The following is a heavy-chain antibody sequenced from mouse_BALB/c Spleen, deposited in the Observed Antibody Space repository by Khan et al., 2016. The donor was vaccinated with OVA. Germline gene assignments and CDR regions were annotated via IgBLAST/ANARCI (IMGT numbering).Heavy chain of an antibody. J-gene: IGHJ3*01. CDR2: ISPGSGDT. Sequence: QLPLLQSVAALSRPGASVKLSCKASCYTFTAYYINWVKQRTGQGLEWIGEISPGSGDTYYNEKFKGKATLTAHKSSSTAYMHVSSLTSEACAGYFRARRNYLGYSLAYWGQGTLVTVSA. CDR3: ARRNYLGYSLAY. D-gene: IGHD1-2*01. V-gene: IGHV1-77*01. CDR1: CYTFTAYY.